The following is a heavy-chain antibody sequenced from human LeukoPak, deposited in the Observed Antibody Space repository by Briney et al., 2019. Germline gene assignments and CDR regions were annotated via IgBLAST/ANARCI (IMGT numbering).Heavy chain of an antibody. D-gene: IGHD6-6*01. Sequence: GSLRLSCAASGFTVTSSYMSWVRQAPGKGLEWVSVVYTGGSTYYADSVKGRFTISRDNSKNTLYLQMNSLRAEDTAVYYCARGGPGLVIATSSSLDKWGQGALVTVSS. CDR2: VYTGGST. CDR1: GFTVTSSY. J-gene: IGHJ4*02. CDR3: ARGGPGLVIATSSSLDK. V-gene: IGHV3-66*02.